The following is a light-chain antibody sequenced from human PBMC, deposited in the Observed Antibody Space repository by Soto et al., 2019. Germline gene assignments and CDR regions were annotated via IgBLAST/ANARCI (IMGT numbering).Light chain of an antibody. CDR2: GAS. CDR3: HSRA. CDR1: QSVSSSY. V-gene: IGKV3-20*01. Sequence: EIVLTQSPGTLSLSPGERATLSCRASQSVSSSYLAWYQQKPGQAPRLLIYGASSRATGILDRFSGSGSGTDFTLTISRLQPDDFATYFCHSRAFGQGTRLEIK. J-gene: IGKJ5*01.